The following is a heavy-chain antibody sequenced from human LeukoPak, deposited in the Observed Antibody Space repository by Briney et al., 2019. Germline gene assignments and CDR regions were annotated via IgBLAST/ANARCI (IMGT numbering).Heavy chain of an antibody. J-gene: IGHJ3*02. CDR3: AREQGLDCSGGSCYPLRAFDI. V-gene: IGHV3-30*04. Sequence: PGASLRLSCAASGFIFSNYAMSWVRQAPGKGLEWVAVISYDGSNKYYADSVKGRFTISRDNSKNTLYLQMNSLRAEDTAVYYCAREQGLDCSGGSCYPLRAFDIWGQGTMVTVSS. CDR2: ISYDGSNK. CDR1: GFIFSNYA. D-gene: IGHD2-15*01.